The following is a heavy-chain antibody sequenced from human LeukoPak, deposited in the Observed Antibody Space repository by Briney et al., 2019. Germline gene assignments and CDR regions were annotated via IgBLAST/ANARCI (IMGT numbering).Heavy chain of an antibody. CDR1: GYTFTGYY. Sequence: GASVKVSCKASGYTFTGYYIHWVRQAPGQGLEWMGSINPNSGGTNYAQKFQGRVTLTRDTSISTAYMEMTRLRSDDTAVYYCARDGRTRGNGVCKPYDAFDIWGQGTIVTVSS. CDR3: ARDGRTRGNGVCKPYDAFDI. J-gene: IGHJ3*02. CDR2: INPNSGGT. D-gene: IGHD2-8*01. V-gene: IGHV1-2*02.